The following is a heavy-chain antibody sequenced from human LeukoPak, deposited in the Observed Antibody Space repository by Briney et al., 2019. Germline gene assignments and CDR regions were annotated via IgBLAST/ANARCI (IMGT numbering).Heavy chain of an antibody. CDR2: ISPSNGNT. V-gene: IGHV1-46*01. CDR3: VREASGGYFDY. CDR1: GYTFSTYH. D-gene: IGHD3-16*01. Sequence: ASVKVSCKPSGYTFSTYHMSWVRQAPGQGLEWMGTISPSNGNTNYAQSFRGRVTMTRDTSTSTVYMELTSLTSEDTAVYYCVREASGGYFDYWGQGTQVTVSS. J-gene: IGHJ4*02.